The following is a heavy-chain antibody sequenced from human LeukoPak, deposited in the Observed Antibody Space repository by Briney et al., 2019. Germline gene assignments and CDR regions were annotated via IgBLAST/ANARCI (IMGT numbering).Heavy chain of an antibody. Sequence: GGSLRLSCAASGFTFSSYSMNWVRQAPGKGLEWVSSISSSSSYIYYADSVKGRFTISRDNAKNSLYLQMNSLRAEDTAVYYCARDNMAATPFDYWGQGTLVTVSS. V-gene: IGHV3-21*01. D-gene: IGHD2-15*01. CDR2: ISSSSSYI. CDR1: GFTFSSYS. CDR3: ARDNMAATPFDY. J-gene: IGHJ4*02.